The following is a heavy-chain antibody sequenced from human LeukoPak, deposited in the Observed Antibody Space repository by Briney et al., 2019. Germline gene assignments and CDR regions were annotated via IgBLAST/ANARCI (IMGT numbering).Heavy chain of an antibody. CDR3: ARDSRGYYSYFDY. V-gene: IGHV4-59*01. Sequence: SETLSLTCTVSGGSISSYYWSWIRQPPGKGLEWIGYIYYSGSTNYNPSLKSRVTISVDTSKNQFALKLSSVTAADTAVYYCARDSRGYYSYFDYWGQGTLVTVSS. D-gene: IGHD3-22*01. CDR1: GGSISSYY. J-gene: IGHJ4*02. CDR2: IYYSGST.